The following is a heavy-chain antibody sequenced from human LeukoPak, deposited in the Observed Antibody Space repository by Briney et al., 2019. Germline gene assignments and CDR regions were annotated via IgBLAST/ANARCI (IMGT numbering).Heavy chain of an antibody. D-gene: IGHD2-2*01. V-gene: IGHV3-30*03. CDR3: ARAGPVVPAAKTLDY. CDR1: GFTFSSYG. Sequence: GGSLRLSCAASGFTFSSYGMHWVRQAPGKGLEWVAVISYDGSNKYYADSVKGRFTISRGNSKNTQYLQMNSLRAEDTAVYYCARAGPVVPAAKTLDYWGQGTLVTVSS. CDR2: ISYDGSNK. J-gene: IGHJ4*02.